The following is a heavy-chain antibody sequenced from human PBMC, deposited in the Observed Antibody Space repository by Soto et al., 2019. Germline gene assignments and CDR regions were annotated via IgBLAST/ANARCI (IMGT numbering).Heavy chain of an antibody. Sequence: PSETLSLTCTVSGGSISSYYWSWIRQPPGKGLEWIGYIYYSGSTNYNPSLKSRVTISVDTSKNQFSLKLSSVTAADTAVYYCARDKRGSSWYGEDYYYYGMDVWGQGTTVTVSS. J-gene: IGHJ6*02. CDR2: IYYSGST. CDR3: ARDKRGSSWYGEDYYYYGMDV. V-gene: IGHV4-59*01. D-gene: IGHD6-13*01. CDR1: GGSISSYY.